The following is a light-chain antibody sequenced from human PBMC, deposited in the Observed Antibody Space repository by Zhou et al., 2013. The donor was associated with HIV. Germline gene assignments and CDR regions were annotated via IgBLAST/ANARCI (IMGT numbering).Light chain of an antibody. V-gene: IGKV1-5*01. CDR1: QTIGSW. Sequence: DIQMTQSPSTLSASVGDVVTITCRASQTIGSWLAWYQQKPGKAPELLIYAASTLHSGVPSRFSGSGSGTDFTLTISCLQSEDFATYYCQQYYSFPWTFGQGTKVEIK. CDR3: QQYYSFPWT. J-gene: IGKJ1*01. CDR2: AAS.